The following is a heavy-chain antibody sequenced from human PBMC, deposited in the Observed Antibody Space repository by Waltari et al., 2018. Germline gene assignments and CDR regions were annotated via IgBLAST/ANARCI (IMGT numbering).Heavy chain of an antibody. D-gene: IGHD4-17*01. CDR3: ARGKRANDYGDFDY. J-gene: IGHJ4*02. Sequence: QVQLQQWGAGLLTPSETLSLTCAVYGGSFSGSYWSWIRQPPGKGLEWIGEINHSGSTNYNPSLKSRVTISVDTSKNQFSLKLSSVTAADTAVYYCARGKRANDYGDFDYWGQGTLVTVSS. V-gene: IGHV4-34*01. CDR1: GGSFSGSY. CDR2: INHSGST.